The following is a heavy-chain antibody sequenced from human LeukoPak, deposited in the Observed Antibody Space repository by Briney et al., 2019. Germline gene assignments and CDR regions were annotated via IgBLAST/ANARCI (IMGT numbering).Heavy chain of an antibody. CDR1: GFTFSSYA. V-gene: IGHV3-23*01. Sequence: GGSLRLSCAASGFTFSSYAMSWVRQAPGKGLEWVSAISGSGGSTYYADAGKGRFTSSRDNSKNTLYLQMNSLRAEDTAVYYWARRANDYGDYYSDYWGQGTLVTVSS. D-gene: IGHD4-17*01. CDR2: ISGSGGST. J-gene: IGHJ4*02. CDR3: ARRANDYGDYYSDY.